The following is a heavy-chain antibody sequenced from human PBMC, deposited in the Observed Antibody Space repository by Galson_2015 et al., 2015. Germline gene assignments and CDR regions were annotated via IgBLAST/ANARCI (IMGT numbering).Heavy chain of an antibody. D-gene: IGHD1-26*01. CDR1: GLTVSSNY. V-gene: IGHV3-66*02. CDR3: ARSAQWELLLSDAFDF. J-gene: IGHJ3*01. Sequence: SLRLSCAASGLTVSSNYIFWVRQAPGKGLEWVSVIYSRGTTYYRDSVRGRFTISRDNSKNTLYLQMNSLRADDTAVYYCARSAQWELLLSDAFDFWGQGTMVTVSS. CDR2: IYSRGTT.